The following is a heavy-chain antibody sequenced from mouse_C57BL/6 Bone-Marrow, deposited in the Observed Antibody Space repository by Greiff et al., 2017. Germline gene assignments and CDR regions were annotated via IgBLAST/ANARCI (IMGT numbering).Heavy chain of an antibody. CDR1: GFTFSDFY. Sequence: FLHSGRSLRLSCATSGFTFSDFYMEWVRQAPGKGLEWIAASRNKANDYTTEYSASVKGRFIVSRDTSQSILYLQMNALRAEDTAIYYCARDAGYYGSSYDWYFDVWGTGTTVTVSS. CDR2: SRNKANDYTT. V-gene: IGHV7-1*01. J-gene: IGHJ1*03. CDR3: ARDAGYYGSSYDWYFDV. D-gene: IGHD1-1*01.